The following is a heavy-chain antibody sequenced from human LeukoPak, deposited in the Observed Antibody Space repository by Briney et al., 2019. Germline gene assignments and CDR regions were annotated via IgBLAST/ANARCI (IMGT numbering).Heavy chain of an antibody. CDR1: GFTVSSNY. Sequence: GGSLRLSCAASGFTVSSNYMSWVRQAPGKGLEWVSVIYSGGSTYYADSVKGRFTISRDNSKNTLYLQMNSLRAEDTAVYYCAKEVYDSSDGGAFDIWGQGTMVTVSS. J-gene: IGHJ3*02. CDR2: IYSGGST. V-gene: IGHV3-66*01. CDR3: AKEVYDSSDGGAFDI. D-gene: IGHD3-22*01.